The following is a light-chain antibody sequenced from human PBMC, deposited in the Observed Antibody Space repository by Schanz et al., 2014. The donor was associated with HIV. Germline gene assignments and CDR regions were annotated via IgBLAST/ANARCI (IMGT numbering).Light chain of an antibody. J-gene: IGLJ3*02. Sequence: QSALTQPPSASGSPGQSVTISCTGTSSDVGGYNYVSWYQHHPGKAPKLMIYEVSNRPSGVSNRFSGSKSGNTASLTISGLQAEDEADYYCSSYAGSSTVVFGGGTKLTVL. V-gene: IGLV2-14*01. CDR3: SSYAGSSTVV. CDR1: SSDVGGYNY. CDR2: EVS.